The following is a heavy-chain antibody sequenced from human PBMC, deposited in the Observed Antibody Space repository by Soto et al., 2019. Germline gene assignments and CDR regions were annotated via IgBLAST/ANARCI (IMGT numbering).Heavy chain of an antibody. CDR2: INHSGIT. J-gene: IGHJ4*02. CDR3: AIGPRMWLAGGGY. Sequence: ETLSLTCGVYGGSFSGYYWSWIRQPPGKGLEWLGEINHSGITDYNPSLKSRITISIDTSKKQFSLKLNSVTDADTAVYYCAIGPRMWLAGGGYWGQGTQVTVSS. D-gene: IGHD6-19*01. CDR1: GGSFSGYY. V-gene: IGHV4-34*01.